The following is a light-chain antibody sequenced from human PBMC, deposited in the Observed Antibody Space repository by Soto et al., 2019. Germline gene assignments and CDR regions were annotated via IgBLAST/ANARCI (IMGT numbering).Light chain of an antibody. J-gene: IGKJ4*01. Sequence: QMYQSPSALSASVGDRVTITCRASQSISSWLAWYQQKPGKAPKLLIYDASSLESGVPSRFSGSGSGTEFTLTISSLQPDDFATYYCQQYNSYSPLTFGG. CDR1: QSISSW. V-gene: IGKV1-5*01. CDR2: DAS. CDR3: QQYNSYSPLT.